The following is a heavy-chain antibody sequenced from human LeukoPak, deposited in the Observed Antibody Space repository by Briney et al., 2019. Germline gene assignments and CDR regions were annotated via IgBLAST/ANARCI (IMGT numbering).Heavy chain of an antibody. CDR2: INHRGST. V-gene: IGHV4-34*01. D-gene: IGHD1-1*01. J-gene: IGHJ3*01. CDR3: ARGNRGDNWNDPVIAFDV. CDR1: GGSFSGYY. Sequence: SSETLSLTRAVYGGSFSGYYWNWIRQPPGKGLEWIGEINHRGSTNYNPSLKRQVTISIDTSKNQFSLKLTFVTAADTGVYYCARGNRGDNWNDPVIAFDVWGRGTMVTVSS.